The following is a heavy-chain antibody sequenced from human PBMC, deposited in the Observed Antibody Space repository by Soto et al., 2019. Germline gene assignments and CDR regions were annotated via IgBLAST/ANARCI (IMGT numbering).Heavy chain of an antibody. CDR3: ASSKVYDRVAGTGDHDFDI. CDR2: ISSSSSYI. J-gene: IGHJ3*02. V-gene: IGHV3-21*01. D-gene: IGHD6-19*01. CDR1: GFTFSSYS. Sequence: GGSLRLSCAASGFTFSSYSMNWVRQAPGKGLEWVSSISSSSSYIYYADSVKGRFTISRDNPKNSLYLQMNSLRAEDTAGYYGASSKVYDRVAGTGDHDFDIWGQGTMVTVSS.